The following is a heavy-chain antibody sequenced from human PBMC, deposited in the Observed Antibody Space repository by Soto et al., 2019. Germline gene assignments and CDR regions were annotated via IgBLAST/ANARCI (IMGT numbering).Heavy chain of an antibody. CDR3: ATWLLREHAFDI. CDR2: LYIADGT. Sequence: XGSLRLSCAASGFTVNGKKYITWVRQAPGKGLEWVSALYIADGTFYADSVKGRFTVSIDSSKNTVYLQMNNLSPEDTAVYYCATWLLREHAFDIWGLGTMVTVSS. V-gene: IGHV3-53*01. CDR1: GFTVNGKKY. D-gene: IGHD2-15*01. J-gene: IGHJ3*02.